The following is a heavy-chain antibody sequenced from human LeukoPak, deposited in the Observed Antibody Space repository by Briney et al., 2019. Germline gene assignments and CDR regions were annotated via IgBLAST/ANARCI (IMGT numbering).Heavy chain of an antibody. CDR1: GFTFSSYE. CDR3: ARDRSYYDSSGYYYQPGDY. V-gene: IGHV3-48*03. CDR2: ISGSGSTI. J-gene: IGHJ4*02. D-gene: IGHD3-22*01. Sequence: GGSLRLSCATSGFTFSSYEMNWVRQAPGKGLDWVSYISGSGSTIYYADSVKGRFTISRDNAKNSLYLQMNSLRAEDTAVYYCARDRSYYDSSGYYYQPGDYWGQGTLVTVSS.